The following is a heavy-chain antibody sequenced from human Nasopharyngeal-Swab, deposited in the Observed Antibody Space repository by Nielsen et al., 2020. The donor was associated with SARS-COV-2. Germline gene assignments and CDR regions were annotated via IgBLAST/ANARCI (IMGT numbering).Heavy chain of an antibody. Sequence: GESLKISCAASGFIFHSFAMHWVRQAPGKGLEWVALISFDGTNKYYAGSVRGRFTISRDTSKNTLYLQMNSLRAEDTAVYYCSRDRDIFGYGSSGYYGADAFDLWGQGTMVTVSS. D-gene: IGHD3-22*01. V-gene: IGHV3-30*04. CDR2: ISFDGTNK. J-gene: IGHJ3*01. CDR3: SRDRDIFGYGSSGYYGADAFDL. CDR1: GFIFHSFA.